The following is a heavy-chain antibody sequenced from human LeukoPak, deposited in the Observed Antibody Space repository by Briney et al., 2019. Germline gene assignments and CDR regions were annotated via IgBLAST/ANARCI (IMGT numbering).Heavy chain of an antibody. Sequence: GPLQISCLASVSRFSKYCIGGVRHMPGKGLGCMGIIYPGESDIRYTPSFQGQVTISADKSISTAYLQWSSLKASDTAIYYCARHAFHDDNSGYYFAYWGQGTLVTVSS. V-gene: IGHV5-51*01. D-gene: IGHD3-22*01. CDR3: ARHAFHDDNSGYYFAY. CDR2: IYPGESDI. CDR1: VSRFSKYC. J-gene: IGHJ4*02.